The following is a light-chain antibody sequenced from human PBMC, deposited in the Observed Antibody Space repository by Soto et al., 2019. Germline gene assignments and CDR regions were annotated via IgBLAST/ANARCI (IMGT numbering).Light chain of an antibody. CDR2: GAS. Sequence: EIVLTQSPGTLSLSPGEIATLSCRASQSISSSYLAWYQQKPGQAPMLLVYGASSRATGIPDRFSGSGSGTDFTLTISRLEPEDFAVYYCQQYGSSRFTFGPGTKVDIK. J-gene: IGKJ3*01. CDR3: QQYGSSRFT. CDR1: QSISSSY. V-gene: IGKV3-20*01.